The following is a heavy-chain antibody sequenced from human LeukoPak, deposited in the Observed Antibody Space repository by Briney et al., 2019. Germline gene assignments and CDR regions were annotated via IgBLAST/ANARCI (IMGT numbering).Heavy chain of an antibody. CDR1: GFSLRTSGVG. V-gene: IGHV2-5*01. J-gene: IGHJ5*02. CDR3: AHRPRNRGTNNWFDP. CDR2: IYWNDDK. Sequence: SGPTLVNPTQPFTLTCTFSGFSLRTSGVGVGWIRQPPGKALEWLALIYWNDDKRYSPSLKSRLTITKDTSKNQVVLTMTNMDPVDTARYYCAHRPRNRGTNNWFDPWGQGTLVTVSS. D-gene: IGHD1-14*01.